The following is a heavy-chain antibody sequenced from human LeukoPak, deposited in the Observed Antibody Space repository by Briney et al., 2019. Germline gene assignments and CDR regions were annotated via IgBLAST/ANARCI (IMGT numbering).Heavy chain of an antibody. CDR3: ARDSLYYGSGSYHSPFDY. CDR1: GYTFTDYY. D-gene: IGHD3-10*01. J-gene: IGHJ4*02. V-gene: IGHV1-69-2*01. Sequence: ATVKISCKVSGYTFTDYYMHWVQQAPGKGLEWMGLVDPEDGETIYAEKFQGRVTITADTSTDTAYMELSSLRSEDTAVYYCARDSLYYGSGSYHSPFDYWGQGTLVTVSS. CDR2: VDPEDGET.